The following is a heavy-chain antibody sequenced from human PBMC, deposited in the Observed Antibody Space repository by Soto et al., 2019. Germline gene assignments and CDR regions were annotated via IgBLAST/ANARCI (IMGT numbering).Heavy chain of an antibody. D-gene: IGHD3-3*01. CDR1: GGSISIGGYY. J-gene: IGHJ6*02. V-gene: IGHV4-31*03. CDR2: IYRSGNA. Sequence: QMQLQESGAGLVKPSQTLSLICTVSGGSISIGGYYWSWIRHHPGKGLEWLGYIYRSGNAYYNPSLKSRVAISVDTSKNQFSLKVSSVTVADTAVYYCARKNDFSSGYFYYSGLDVWGQGTSVTVSS. CDR3: ARKNDFSSGYFYYSGLDV.